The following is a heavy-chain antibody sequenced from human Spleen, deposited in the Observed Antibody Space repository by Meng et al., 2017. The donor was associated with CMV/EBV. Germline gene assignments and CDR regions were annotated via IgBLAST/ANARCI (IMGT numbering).Heavy chain of an antibody. CDR2: LRYDGISK. V-gene: IGHV3-30*02. CDR1: GFTFNNYG. J-gene: IGHJ6*02. D-gene: IGHD1-1*01. CDR3: ARDNIGTVIYYGMDV. Sequence: GGSLRLSCVASGFTFNNYGMHWVRQTPGKGLEWVAFLRYDGISKYYADSVKGRFTISRDNSKNTLYLQMNSLRDEDTAVYYCARDNIGTVIYYGMDVWGQGTTVTVSS.